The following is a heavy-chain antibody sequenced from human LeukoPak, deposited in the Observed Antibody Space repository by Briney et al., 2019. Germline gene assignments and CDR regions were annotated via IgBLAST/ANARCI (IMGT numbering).Heavy chain of an antibody. CDR3: VTRTD. V-gene: IGHV4-34*01. Sequence: PSETLSLTCTVYGGSFSSHYWAWIRQPPGKGLEWIGEINPAGGTNYNPSLKSRVTMPIDTSKNHFSLKLSSVTAADTAVYYCVTRTDWGQGTLVTVSS. D-gene: IGHD1-14*01. CDR2: INPAGGT. CDR1: GGSFSSHY. J-gene: IGHJ4*02.